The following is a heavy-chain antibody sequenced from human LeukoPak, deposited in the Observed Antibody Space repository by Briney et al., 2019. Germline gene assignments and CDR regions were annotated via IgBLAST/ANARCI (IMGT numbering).Heavy chain of an antibody. Sequence: GGSLRLSCAASGFTLSSYAMSWVRQAPGKGLEWVSGISGSGGSTYYADSVKGRSTISRDNSKNTLDLQMNRLRAEDTVVYYCSKSSYCSSSTCYKIGNFDLWGQGTLVTVSS. V-gene: IGHV3-23*01. D-gene: IGHD2-2*02. J-gene: IGHJ4*02. CDR2: ISGSGGST. CDR3: SKSSYCSSSTCYKIGNFDL. CDR1: GFTLSSYA.